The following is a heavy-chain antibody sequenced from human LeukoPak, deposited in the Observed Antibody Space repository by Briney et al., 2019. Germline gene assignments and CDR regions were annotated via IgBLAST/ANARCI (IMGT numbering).Heavy chain of an antibody. CDR3: AREGAIVGATDYILLDMGYFDL. J-gene: IGHJ2*01. V-gene: IGHV4-59*12. D-gene: IGHD1-26*01. CDR1: GGSISSYY. Sequence: SETLSLTCTVSGGSISSYYWSWIRQPPGKGLEWIGYIYYSGSTNYNPSLKSRVTISVDTSKNQFSLKLSSVTAADTAVYYCAREGAIVGATDYILLDMGYFDLWGRGTLVTVSS. CDR2: IYYSGST.